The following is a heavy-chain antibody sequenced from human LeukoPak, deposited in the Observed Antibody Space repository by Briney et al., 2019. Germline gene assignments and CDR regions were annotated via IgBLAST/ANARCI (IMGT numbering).Heavy chain of an antibody. CDR1: GFTFSSNY. Sequence: PGGSLRLSCAAPGFTFSSNYMSWVRKAPGKGLEWVSVLYIVGNTYYTESVKGRFTISSDNSKNTLYLQMNSLRAEDTAVYYCARDIGQGGAFDVWGQGTMVTVSS. CDR3: ARDIGQGGAFDV. D-gene: IGHD2-15*01. CDR2: LYIVGNT. J-gene: IGHJ3*01. V-gene: IGHV3-53*01.